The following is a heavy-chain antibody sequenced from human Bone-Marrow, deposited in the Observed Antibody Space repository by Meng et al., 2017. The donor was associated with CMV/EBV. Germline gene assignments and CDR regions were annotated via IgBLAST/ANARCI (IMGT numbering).Heavy chain of an antibody. CDR1: GASISSYY. Sequence: SETLSLTCTVSGASISSYYWSWIRQHPGKGLEWIGYIYYSGSSYYNPSLKSRVTISVDTSKNQFSLKLSSVTAADTAVYYCAREVGIVVVPAAPLGAFDIWGQGTMVTVSS. D-gene: IGHD2-2*01. CDR2: IYYSGSS. CDR3: AREVGIVVVPAAPLGAFDI. J-gene: IGHJ3*02. V-gene: IGHV4-59*06.